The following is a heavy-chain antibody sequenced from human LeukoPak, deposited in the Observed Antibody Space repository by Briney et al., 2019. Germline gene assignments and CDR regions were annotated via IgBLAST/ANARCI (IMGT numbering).Heavy chain of an antibody. Sequence: GGSLRLSCAASGFTFSSYGMHWVRQAPGKGLEWVAIIWYDGSSKYYADSVKGRFTISRDNSKNTLYLQMNSLRAEDTAVYYCARDPWDVWGQGTTVTVSS. CDR1: GFTFSSYG. V-gene: IGHV3-33*01. CDR2: IWYDGSSK. J-gene: IGHJ6*02. CDR3: ARDPWDV.